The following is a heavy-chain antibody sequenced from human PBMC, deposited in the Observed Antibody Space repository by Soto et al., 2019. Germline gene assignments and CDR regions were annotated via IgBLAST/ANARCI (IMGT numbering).Heavy chain of an antibody. J-gene: IGHJ5*02. D-gene: IGHD3-16*02. V-gene: IGHV4-30-2*01. Sequence: PSETLSLTCAVSGGSISSGGYSWSWIRQPPGKGLEWIGYIYHSGSTYYNPSLKSRVTISVDRSKNQFSLKLSSVTAADTAVYYCARGRKITFGGVIVSWFDPWGQGTLVTVS. CDR3: ARGRKITFGGVIVSWFDP. CDR1: GGSISSGGYS. CDR2: IYHSGST.